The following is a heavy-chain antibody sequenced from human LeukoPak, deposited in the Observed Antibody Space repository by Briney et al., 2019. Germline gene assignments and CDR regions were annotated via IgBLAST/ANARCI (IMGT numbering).Heavy chain of an antibody. D-gene: IGHD5-18*01. V-gene: IGHV4-39*07. CDR2: IYYSRST. Sequence: SETLSLTCTVSGGSISSSSYYWGWIRQPPGKGLEWIGSIYYSRSTYYNPSLKSRVTISVDTSKNQFSLKLSSVTAADTAVYYCARGGYSYGYGYWGQGTLVTVSS. J-gene: IGHJ4*02. CDR3: ARGGYSYGYGY. CDR1: GGSISSSSYY.